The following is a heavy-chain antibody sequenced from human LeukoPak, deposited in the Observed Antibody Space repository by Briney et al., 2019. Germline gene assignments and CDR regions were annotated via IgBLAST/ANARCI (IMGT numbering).Heavy chain of an antibody. Sequence: PGGSLRLSCAAPGFTFSSYAMSWVRQAPGKGLEWVSAISGSGGSTYYADSVKGRFTISRDTSKNTLYLQMNSLRAEDTAVYYCAKGARGGGYSSGWYGGLDYWGQGTLVTVSS. D-gene: IGHD6-19*01. CDR2: ISGSGGST. CDR3: AKGARGGGYSSGWYGGLDY. J-gene: IGHJ4*02. CDR1: GFTFSSYA. V-gene: IGHV3-23*01.